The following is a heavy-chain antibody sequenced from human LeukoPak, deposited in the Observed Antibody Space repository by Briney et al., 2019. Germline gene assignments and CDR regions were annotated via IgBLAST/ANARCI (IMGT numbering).Heavy chain of an antibody. CDR2: MNPNSGNT. J-gene: IGHJ4*02. CDR1: GYTFTSYD. Sequence: GASVKVSCKASGYTFTSYDINWVRQAPGQGLEWMGWMNPNSGNTGYAQKFQGRVTMTRNTSISTAYTELSSLRSEDTAVYYCARKRRLTWGLDWGQGTLVTVSS. V-gene: IGHV1-8*01. CDR3: ARKRRLTWGLD. D-gene: IGHD3-16*01.